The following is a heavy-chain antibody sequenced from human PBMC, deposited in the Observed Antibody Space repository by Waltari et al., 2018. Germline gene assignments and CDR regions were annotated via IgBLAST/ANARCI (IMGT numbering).Heavy chain of an antibody. CDR2: IYTSGST. CDR1: GGSISSGSYY. D-gene: IGHD3-16*01. J-gene: IGHJ6*02. CDR3: ARDRTYYDYIWGSYYYYYGMDV. V-gene: IGHV4-61*09. Sequence: QVQLQESGPGLVKPSQTLSLTCTVSGGSISSGSYYWSWIRTPAGKGLEWIGYIYTSGSTNYNPSLKSRVTISVDTSKNQFSLKLSSVTAADTAVYYCARDRTYYDYIWGSYYYYYGMDVWGQGTTVTVSS.